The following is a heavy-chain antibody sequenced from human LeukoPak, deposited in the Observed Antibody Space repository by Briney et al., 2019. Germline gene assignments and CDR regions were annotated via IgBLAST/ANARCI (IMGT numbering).Heavy chain of an antibody. J-gene: IGHJ4*02. Sequence: ASVKVSCKASGYTFTGYYMHWVRQAPGQGLEWMGWINPNSGVTNYAQKFQGRVTMTRDTSISTAYMELGRLRSDDTAVYYCARDWDSSSWGALDYWGQGTLVTVSS. CDR2: INPNSGVT. V-gene: IGHV1-2*02. CDR1: GYTFTGYY. CDR3: ARDWDSSSWGALDY. D-gene: IGHD6-13*01.